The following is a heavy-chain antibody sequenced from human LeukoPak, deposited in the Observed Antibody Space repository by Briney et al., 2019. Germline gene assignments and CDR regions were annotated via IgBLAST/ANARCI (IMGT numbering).Heavy chain of an antibody. V-gene: IGHV4-59*01. CDR2: IYYNGST. D-gene: IGHD3-22*01. CDR1: GGSISSYY. Sequence: ASETLSLTCTVSGGSISSYYWSWIRQPPGKGLEWIGYIYYNGSTNYNPSLKSRVTISVDTSKNQFSLKLSSVTAADTAVYYCARDYYDSSGYYYRGFDIWGQGTMVTVSS. J-gene: IGHJ3*02. CDR3: ARDYYDSSGYYYRGFDI.